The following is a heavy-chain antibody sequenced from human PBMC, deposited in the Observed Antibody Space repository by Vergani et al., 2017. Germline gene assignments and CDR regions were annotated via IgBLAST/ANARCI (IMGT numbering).Heavy chain of an antibody. J-gene: IGHJ4*02. Sequence: EVQLVESGGGLVQPGGSLRLSCAASGFTFSSYSMNWVRQAPGKGLEWVSSISSSSSYIYYADSVKGRFTISRDNAKNSLYLQMNSLRAEDTAVYYCAGSKWYPYYFDYWGQGTLVTVSS. V-gene: IGHV3-21*01. D-gene: IGHD2-2*01. CDR2: ISSSSSYI. CDR3: AGSKWYPYYFDY. CDR1: GFTFSSYS.